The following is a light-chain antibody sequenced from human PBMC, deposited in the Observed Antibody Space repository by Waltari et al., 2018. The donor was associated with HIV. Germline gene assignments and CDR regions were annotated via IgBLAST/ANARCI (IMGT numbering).Light chain of an antibody. V-gene: IGLV2-8*01. CDR1: SSDVGGYNY. CDR3: SSHAGVNTYV. Sequence: QSALTQPPSASGSPGQSVTISCTGTSSDVGGYNYVSWYQHHPGKAPKLIIFEVSQRPSGVPERFSGSKSGNTASLTVAGLQAEDEADYYCSSHAGVNTYVFGTGTKVTVL. J-gene: IGLJ1*01. CDR2: EVS.